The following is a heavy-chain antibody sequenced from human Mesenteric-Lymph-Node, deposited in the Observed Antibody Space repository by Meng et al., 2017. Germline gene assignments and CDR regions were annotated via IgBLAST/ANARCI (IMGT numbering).Heavy chain of an antibody. J-gene: IGHJ4*02. CDR1: DYTFTGYG. CDR2: LGAHDGDK. Sequence: QAQPVQSGPEVKKPGASVKVSCKASDYTFTGYGVSWVRQAPGQGLEWMAWLGAHDGDKSHAPKFQGRVTVSADRPTATAYMELRSLRSDDTAVYYCARGTPGRSYSDYWGQGTLVTVSS. D-gene: IGHD3-10*01. V-gene: IGHV1-18*01. CDR3: ARGTPGRSYSDY.